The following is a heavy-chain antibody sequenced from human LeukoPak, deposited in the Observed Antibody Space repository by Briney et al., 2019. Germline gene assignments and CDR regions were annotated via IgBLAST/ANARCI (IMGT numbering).Heavy chain of an antibody. CDR2: IYYTGTT. V-gene: IGHV4-59*11. CDR1: GASISDHY. D-gene: IGHD3-22*01. CDR3: ARHWSSGYYWFDL. Sequence: SETLSLTCSVSGASISDHYWSWIRQPPGKGVGGIGYIYYTGTTNYNPSLTSRISVSVDTSKKQFSLRLSSVTAADTAVYYCARHWSSGYYWFDLWGQGTLVTVSS. J-gene: IGHJ5*02.